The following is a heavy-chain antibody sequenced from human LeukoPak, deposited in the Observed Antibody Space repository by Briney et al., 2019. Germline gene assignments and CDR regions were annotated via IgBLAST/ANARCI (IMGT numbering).Heavy chain of an antibody. Sequence: PGGSLRLSCAASGFTFSSYEMNWVRQAPGKGLEWVSYISSSGSTIYYADSVKGRFTISRDNAKNSLYLQMNSLRAEDTAVYYCARLGYYYYYMDVWGKGTTVTISS. CDR1: GFTFSSYE. J-gene: IGHJ6*03. CDR3: ARLGYYYYYMDV. V-gene: IGHV3-48*03. CDR2: ISSSGSTI.